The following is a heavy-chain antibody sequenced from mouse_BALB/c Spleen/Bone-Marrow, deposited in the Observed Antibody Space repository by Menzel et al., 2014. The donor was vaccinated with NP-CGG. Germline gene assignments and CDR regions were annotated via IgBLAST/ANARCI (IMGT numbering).Heavy chain of an antibody. CDR2: ISSGGSYT. J-gene: IGHJ2*01. V-gene: IGHV5-9-3*01. CDR3: ARHGITRLLDY. Sequence: EVQRVESGGGLVKPGGSLKLSCAASGFTFSSYAMSWVRQTPEKRLEWVATISSGGSYTYYPDSVKGRFTISRDNAKNTLYLLKSRLRSEDTTMYYCARHGITRLLDYWGQGTTLTVSS. CDR1: GFTFSSYA. D-gene: IGHD2-4*01.